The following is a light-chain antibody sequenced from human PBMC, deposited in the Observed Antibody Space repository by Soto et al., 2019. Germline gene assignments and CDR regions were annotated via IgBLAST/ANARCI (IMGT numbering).Light chain of an antibody. CDR1: SSDVGAYNY. J-gene: IGLJ3*02. CDR3: FSYTSSSVWV. V-gene: IGLV2-14*03. Sequence: QSVLTQPASVSGSPGQSITISCTGTSSDVGAYNYVSWYQQHPGKAPQLMIYDVSNRPSGVSNRFSGSKSGNTASLTISGLQAEDEADYYCFSYTSSSVWVFGRGTKLTVL. CDR2: DVS.